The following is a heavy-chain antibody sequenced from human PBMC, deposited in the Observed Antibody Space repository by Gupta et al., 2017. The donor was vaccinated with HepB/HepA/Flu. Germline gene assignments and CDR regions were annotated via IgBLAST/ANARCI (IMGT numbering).Heavy chain of an antibody. J-gene: IGHJ6*02. CDR2: IWYDGSKQ. Sequence: QVHLVESGGGVVQPGRSLRLSCAASGFTFSNYAMNGVRQASGKGLEWVAVIWYDGSKQYYADSVKGRFTISRDNSKNTLYLQLNSLRAEDTAVYFCARSKVVGLPQTAYYYYGMDVWGQGTTVTVSS. CDR3: ARSKVVGLPQTAYYYYGMDV. D-gene: IGHD2-15*01. CDR1: GFTFSNYA. V-gene: IGHV3-33*01.